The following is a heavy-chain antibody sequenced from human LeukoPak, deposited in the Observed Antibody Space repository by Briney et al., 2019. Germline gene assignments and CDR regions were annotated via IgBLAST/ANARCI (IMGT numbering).Heavy chain of an antibody. J-gene: IGHJ4*02. D-gene: IGHD3-16*02. V-gene: IGHV3-9*01. CDR2: ISWNSGSI. CDR3: AKGRIGSYRAFFDY. CDR1: GFTFDVYA. Sequence: PGGSLRLSCAASGFTFDVYAMHWVRQAPGGGLEWVSGISWNSGSIGYADSVKGRFTISRDNAKNSLYLQMNSLRAEDTALYYCAKGRIGSYRAFFDYWGQGTLVTVSS.